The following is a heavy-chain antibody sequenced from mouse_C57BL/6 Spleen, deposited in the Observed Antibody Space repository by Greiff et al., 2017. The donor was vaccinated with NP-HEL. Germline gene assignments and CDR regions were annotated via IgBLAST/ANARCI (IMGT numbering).Heavy chain of an antibody. CDR2: IYPDSGST. CDR1: GYTFTSYW. J-gene: IGHJ4*01. V-gene: IGHV1-64*01. CDR3: AYGSSYEDYYAMDY. Sequence: QVQLQQPGAELVKPGASVKLSCKASGYTFTSYWMHWVKQRPGQGLEWIGMIYPDSGSTNYNEKFKSKATLTVDKSSSTAYMQLSSLTSDDSAVYDCAYGSSYEDYYAMDYWGQGTSVTVSS. D-gene: IGHD1-1*01.